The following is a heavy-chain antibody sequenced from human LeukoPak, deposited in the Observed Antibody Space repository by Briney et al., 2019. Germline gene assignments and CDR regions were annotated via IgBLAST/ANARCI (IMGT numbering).Heavy chain of an antibody. V-gene: IGHV3-53*01. D-gene: IGHD7-27*01. CDR3: ARSTLGYYYYGMDV. J-gene: IGHJ6*02. Sequence: GGSLRLSCAASGFTFSSYAMNWVRQAPGKGLEWVSVIYSGGSTYYADSVKGRFAISRDNSKNTLYLQMNSLRAEDTAVYYCARSTLGYYYYGMDVWGQGTTVTVSS. CDR1: GFTFSSYA. CDR2: IYSGGST.